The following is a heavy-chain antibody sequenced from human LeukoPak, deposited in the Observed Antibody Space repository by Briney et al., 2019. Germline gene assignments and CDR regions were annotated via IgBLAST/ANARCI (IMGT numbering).Heavy chain of an antibody. J-gene: IGHJ5*02. CDR1: GGSITGYY. CDR3: ARLVEAYYGSGGNYLDP. V-gene: IGHV4-59*08. D-gene: IGHD3-10*01. Sequence: KSSETLSLTCTVSGGSITGYYWSWIRQPPGKGLEWIGCIYYSGSTNSGSTNYNPSLKSRVTISVDTSKNQFSLKLNSMTAADTAVYYCARLVEAYYGSGGNYLDPWGQGTLVTVSS. CDR2: IYYSGSTNSGST.